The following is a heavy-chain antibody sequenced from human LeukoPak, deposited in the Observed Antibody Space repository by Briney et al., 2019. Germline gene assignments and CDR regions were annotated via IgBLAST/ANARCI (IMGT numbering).Heavy chain of an antibody. J-gene: IGHJ4*02. CDR2: ISYDGSNK. V-gene: IGHV3-30-3*01. CDR3: ARDGSGWSSDY. D-gene: IGHD6-19*01. Sequence: GGSLRLSCAASGFTFSSYAMHWVRQAPGKGLEWVAVISYDGSNKYYADSVKGRFTISRDNSKNTLYLQMDSLRPDDTSVYYCARDGSGWSSDYWGQGTLVTVSS. CDR1: GFTFSSYA.